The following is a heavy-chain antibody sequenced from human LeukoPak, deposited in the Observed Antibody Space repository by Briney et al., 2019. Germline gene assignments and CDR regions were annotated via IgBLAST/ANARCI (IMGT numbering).Heavy chain of an antibody. CDR3: AKVGIRISLIVVVFTTADDWYFDL. V-gene: IGHV3-23*01. J-gene: IGHJ2*01. CDR1: GFTFSSYA. Sequence: GGSLRLSCAASGFTFSSYAMSWVRQAPGKGLEWVSGVSGSGGSTYYADSVKGRPTISRDNSKNTLYLQMDSLRAEDTAVYYCAKVGIRISLIVVVFTTADDWYFDLWGRGTLVTVSS. CDR2: VSGSGGST. D-gene: IGHD3-22*01.